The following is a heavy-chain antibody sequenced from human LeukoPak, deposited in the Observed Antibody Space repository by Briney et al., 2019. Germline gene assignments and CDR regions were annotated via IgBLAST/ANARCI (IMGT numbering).Heavy chain of an antibody. CDR1: GFTFSSYG. Sequence: GGSLRLSCAASGFTFSSYGMHWVRQAPGKGLEWVAVISYDGSNKYYADSVKGRFTISRDNSKNTLYLQMNSLRAEDTAVYYCAREGTAVAGEGYYYGMDVWGKGTTVTVSS. J-gene: IGHJ6*04. CDR3: AREGTAVAGEGYYYGMDV. D-gene: IGHD6-19*01. V-gene: IGHV3-30*03. CDR2: ISYDGSNK.